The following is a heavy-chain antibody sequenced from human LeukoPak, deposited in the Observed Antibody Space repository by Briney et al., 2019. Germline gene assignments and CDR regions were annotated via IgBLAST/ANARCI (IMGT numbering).Heavy chain of an antibody. CDR3: AKDWAYGDYGVYYFDY. Sequence: GGSLRLSCAASGFTFSSYAMSWVRQAPGKGLEWVSAISGSGGSTYYADSVKGRFTISRDNSKNTLYLQTNSLRAEDTAVYYCAKDWAYGDYGVYYFDYWGQGTLVTVSS. V-gene: IGHV3-23*01. CDR1: GFTFSSYA. CDR2: ISGSGGST. J-gene: IGHJ4*02. D-gene: IGHD4-17*01.